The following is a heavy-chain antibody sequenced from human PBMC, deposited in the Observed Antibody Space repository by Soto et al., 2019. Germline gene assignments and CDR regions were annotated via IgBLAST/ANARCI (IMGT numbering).Heavy chain of an antibody. CDR2: IYPNGRT. J-gene: IGHJ4*02. CDR1: SASLDSDN. V-gene: IGHV4-4*08. Sequence: QVHLQESGPGLVKPSETLSLTCAVSSASLDSDNWSWIRQPPGKGLEWIGYIYPNGRTNYNPSPRGRVGRSIDQAKDPFSLRLDSVLAADGGVYFCARMGGLGEISPFFDHLGQGTLGPVSS. CDR3: ARMGGLGEISPFFDH. D-gene: IGHD3-16*02.